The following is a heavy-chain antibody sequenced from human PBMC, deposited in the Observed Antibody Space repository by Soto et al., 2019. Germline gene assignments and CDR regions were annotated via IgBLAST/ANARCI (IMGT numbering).Heavy chain of an antibody. CDR1: GFTFSSYE. CDR3: ARETYYYDSSGYYYTFPYYFDY. CDR2: ISSSGSTI. V-gene: IGHV3-48*03. Sequence: PGGSLRLSCAASGFTFSSYEMNWVRQSPGKGLEWVSYISSSGSTIYYADSVKGRFTISSDNAKNSLYLQMNSLRAEDTAVYYCARETYYYDSSGYYYTFPYYFDYWGQGTLVTVSS. J-gene: IGHJ4*02. D-gene: IGHD3-22*01.